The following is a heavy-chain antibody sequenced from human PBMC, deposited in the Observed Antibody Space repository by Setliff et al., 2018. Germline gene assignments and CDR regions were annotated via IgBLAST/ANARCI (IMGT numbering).Heavy chain of an antibody. CDR3: AVRDAGVDY. CDR1: GFSFNSFG. Sequence: GGSLRLSCAASGFSFNSFGMHWVRQAPGKGLEWVAVIWYDGSKQYYGDSVKGRFTISRDNSKNTAYLQMNSLRAEDTAVYYCAVRDAGVDYWGQGTLVTVSS. CDR2: IWYDGSKQ. V-gene: IGHV3-33*01. D-gene: IGHD2-8*01. J-gene: IGHJ4*02.